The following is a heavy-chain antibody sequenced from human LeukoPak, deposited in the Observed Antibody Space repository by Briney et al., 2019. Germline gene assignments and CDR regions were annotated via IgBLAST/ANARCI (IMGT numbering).Heavy chain of an antibody. Sequence: ASVKVSCKASGYTFTGYYMHWVRQAPGRGREWMGWINPNSGGTNYAQKFQGRVTMTRDTSISTACLEMSRLRSDDTAVYYCAREPERSPYYYYGMDVWGQGTTVTVSS. J-gene: IGHJ6*02. D-gene: IGHD1-1*01. CDR2: INPNSGGT. CDR1: GYTFTGYY. CDR3: AREPERSPYYYYGMDV. V-gene: IGHV1-2*02.